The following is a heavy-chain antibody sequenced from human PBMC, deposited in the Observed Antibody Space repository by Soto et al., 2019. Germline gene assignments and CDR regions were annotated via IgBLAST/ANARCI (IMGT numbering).Heavy chain of an antibody. CDR3: ARGGTSRWSWFDP. CDR2: ISYSGST. CDR1: GDSISNYY. D-gene: IGHD2-2*01. V-gene: IGHV4-59*01. Sequence: QVQLQESGPGLVKPSETLSLTCTVSGDSISNYYWTWIRQSPGKGLEWIGYISYSGSTNYNPSLSSRVTISLDTPKNQFSLKLSSVTAADTAVYYCARGGTSRWSWFDPWGQGTLVTVSS. J-gene: IGHJ5*02.